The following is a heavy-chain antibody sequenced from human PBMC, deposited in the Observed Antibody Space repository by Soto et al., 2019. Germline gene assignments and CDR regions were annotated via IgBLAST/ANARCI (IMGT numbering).Heavy chain of an antibody. CDR3: ARVPSSSHHYFAY. Sequence: GSLRLSCAASGFTVSSYYMSWVRQAPGKGLEWVSVIYSAGSADFADSVKGRFTISRDNSKNTLYLQMSSLRAEDTAVYYCARVPSSSHHYFAYWGQGTLVTVSS. V-gene: IGHV3-66*01. D-gene: IGHD6-13*01. CDR1: GFTVSSYY. J-gene: IGHJ4*02. CDR2: IYSAGSA.